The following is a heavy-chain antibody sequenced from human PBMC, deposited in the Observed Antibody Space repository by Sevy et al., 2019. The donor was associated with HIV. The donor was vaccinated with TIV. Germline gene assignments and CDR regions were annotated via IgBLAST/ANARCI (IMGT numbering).Heavy chain of an antibody. Sequence: SETLSLTCAVSGASMRSSYWWSWVRQPPGKGLEWIGEIYDRGMTKYNPSLKSRVTISVDKSKNQFCLKLSSVTAADTAVYYCAGWGELDYCSGGSCFGLDYWGQGTLVTVSS. CDR3: AGWGELDYCSGGSCFGLDY. CDR2: IYDRGMT. CDR1: GASMRSSYW. J-gene: IGHJ4*02. V-gene: IGHV4-4*02. D-gene: IGHD2-15*01.